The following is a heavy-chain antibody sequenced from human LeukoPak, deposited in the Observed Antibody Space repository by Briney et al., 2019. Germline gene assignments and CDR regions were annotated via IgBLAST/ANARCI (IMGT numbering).Heavy chain of an antibody. D-gene: IGHD6-19*01. CDR2: IYHSGST. CDR3: ARQWLGPFDY. V-gene: IGHV4-34*01. J-gene: IGHJ4*02. Sequence: SETLSLTCAVYGGSFSGYYWSWIRQPPGKGLEWIGSIYHSGSTYYNPSLKSRVTISVDTSKNQFSLKLSSVTAADTAVYYCARQWLGPFDYWGQGTLVTVSS. CDR1: GGSFSGYY.